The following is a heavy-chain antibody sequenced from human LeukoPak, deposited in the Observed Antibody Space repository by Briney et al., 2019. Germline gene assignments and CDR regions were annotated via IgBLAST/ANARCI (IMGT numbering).Heavy chain of an antibody. Sequence: PSETLSLTCTVSGGSISSYYWSWIRQPAGKGLEWIGRIYTSGSTNYNPSLKSRVTMSVDTSKNQFSLNLRSVTAADTAVYYCVEVTVDAATITRDYWGQGTLVTVSS. CDR1: GGSISSYY. J-gene: IGHJ4*02. V-gene: IGHV4-4*07. D-gene: IGHD5-18*01. CDR3: VEVTVDAATITRDY. CDR2: IYTSGST.